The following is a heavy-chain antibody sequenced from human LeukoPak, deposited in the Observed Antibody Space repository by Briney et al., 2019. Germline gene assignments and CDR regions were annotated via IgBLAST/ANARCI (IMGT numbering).Heavy chain of an antibody. CDR2: IKQDGSEK. CDR3: ASSVVAGY. V-gene: IGHV3-7*01. D-gene: IGHD6-19*01. Sequence: PGGSLRLSCAASGFTFSRYLMSWVRQAPGKGLEWVANIKQDGSEKYYVDSVKGRFTISRDNAKNSLYLQMNSLRAEDTAVYYCASSVVAGYWGQGTLVTVSS. J-gene: IGHJ4*02. CDR1: GFTFSRYL.